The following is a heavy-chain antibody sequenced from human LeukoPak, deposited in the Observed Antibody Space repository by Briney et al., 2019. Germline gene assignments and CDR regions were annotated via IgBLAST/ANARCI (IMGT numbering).Heavy chain of an antibody. D-gene: IGHD2-2*02. CDR3: AKVAVVFCSSTSCYIDY. CDR2: ISGSGGST. J-gene: IGHJ4*02. V-gene: IGHV3-23*01. Sequence: PGGSLRLSCAASGFTFSSYAMSWVRQAPGKGLEWVSPISGSGGSTYYADSVKGRFTISRDNSKNTLYLQMNSLRAEDTAVYYCAKVAVVFCSSTSCYIDYWGQGTLVTVSS. CDR1: GFTFSSYA.